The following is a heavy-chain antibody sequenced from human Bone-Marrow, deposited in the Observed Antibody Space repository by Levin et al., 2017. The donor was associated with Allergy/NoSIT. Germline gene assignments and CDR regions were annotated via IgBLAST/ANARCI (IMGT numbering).Heavy chain of an antibody. CDR2: ISSSGGSI. Sequence: GESLKISCVASEFTFSTFSMIWVRQAPGKGLDWISYISSSGGSIYSADSVKGRFIISRDNAKNSVYLQMNTLRAEDTAVYYCARARGLLVATTYFDYWGQGIPVTVSS. J-gene: IGHJ4*02. CDR1: EFTFSTFS. CDR3: ARARGLLVATTYFDY. V-gene: IGHV3-48*04. D-gene: IGHD2-15*01.